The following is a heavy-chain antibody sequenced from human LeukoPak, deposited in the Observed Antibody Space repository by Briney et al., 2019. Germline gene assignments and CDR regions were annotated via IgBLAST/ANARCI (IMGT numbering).Heavy chain of an antibody. J-gene: IGHJ3*02. Sequence: GGSLRLSCTASGFTFSDYGMTWVRQAPGKGPEGVANINADGSNRYYVHSVRGRFTITRDNAKNLLFLQMNGLKAEDTAVYYCARVGWVGAFDIWGQGTMVTVSS. CDR3: ARVGWVGAFDI. CDR1: GFTFSDYG. CDR2: INADGSNR. V-gene: IGHV3-7*01. D-gene: IGHD6-19*01.